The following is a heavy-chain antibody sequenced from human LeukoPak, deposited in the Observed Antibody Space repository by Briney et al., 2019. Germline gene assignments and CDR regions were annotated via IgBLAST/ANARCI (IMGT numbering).Heavy chain of an antibody. D-gene: IGHD2-2*01. V-gene: IGHV3-23*01. CDR1: GFTFSSYA. CDR3: AKGGPHCSSTSCYRGHAFDI. CDR2: ISGSGGST. Sequence: GGSLRLSCAASGFTFSSYAMSWVRQAPGKGLEWVSSISGSGGSTYYADSVKGRFTISRDNSKNTLYLQMNSLRAEDTAVYYCAKGGPHCSSTSCYRGHAFDIWGQGTMVTVSS. J-gene: IGHJ3*02.